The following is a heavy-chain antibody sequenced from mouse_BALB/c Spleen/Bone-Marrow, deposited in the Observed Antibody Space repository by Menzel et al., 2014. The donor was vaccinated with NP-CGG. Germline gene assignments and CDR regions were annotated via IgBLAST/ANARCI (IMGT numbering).Heavy chain of an antibody. CDR3: ARQEFAIYWYFDV. J-gene: IGHJ1*01. CDR2: IDPANGNT. D-gene: IGHD1-3*01. CDR1: GFNIKDTY. Sequence: VQLQPSGAELVKPGASVKLSCSASGFNIKDTYMHWVKQRPEQGLEWIGRIDPANGNTKYDPKFQDKATITADTSSNTVDLQLSSLTFEDTAVYYCARQEFAIYWYFDVWGAGTTVTVSS. V-gene: IGHV14-3*02.